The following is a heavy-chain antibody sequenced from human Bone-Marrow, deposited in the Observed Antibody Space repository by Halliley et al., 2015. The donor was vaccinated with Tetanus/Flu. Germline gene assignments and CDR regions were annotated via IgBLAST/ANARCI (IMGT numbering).Heavy chain of an antibody. CDR3: ARGRSSTWYFDY. Sequence: EWVAAIRYDGSNKYYADSVKGRFTISRDNSENTLYLQMNSLRAEDTAVYYCARGRSSTWYFDYWGQGTLVTVSS. V-gene: IGHV3-33*01. J-gene: IGHJ4*02. CDR2: IRYDGSNK. D-gene: IGHD6-13*01.